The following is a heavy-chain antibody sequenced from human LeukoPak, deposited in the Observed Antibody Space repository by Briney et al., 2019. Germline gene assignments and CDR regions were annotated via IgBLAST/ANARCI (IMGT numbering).Heavy chain of an antibody. V-gene: IGHV4-39*01. Sequence: SETLSLTCTVSGASISSTNNFWGWIRQTPGKGLEWIATIYYSVSTYYNPSLKSRLSISVDTSKNQFSLEVRSVTAADTAVYYCARLRHYGSGSYPMTGNWFDPWGQGTLVSVSS. CDR3: ARLRHYGSGSYPMTGNWFDP. J-gene: IGHJ5*02. CDR1: GASISSTNNF. CDR2: IYYSVST. D-gene: IGHD3-10*01.